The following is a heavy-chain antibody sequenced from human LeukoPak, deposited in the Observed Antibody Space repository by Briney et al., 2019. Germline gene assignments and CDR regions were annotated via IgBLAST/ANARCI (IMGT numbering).Heavy chain of an antibody. J-gene: IGHJ4*02. CDR3: ARFGYVAAVDL. V-gene: IGHV3-7*01. CDR2: ISPAGTET. CDR1: GFSFSAYW. Sequence: GGSLRLSCAASGFSFSAYWMTWVRQAPGTGLKWVANISPAGTETYYVDPVRGRFTISRDNAKNLLYLQMNSLRAEDTAVYYCARFGYVAAVDLWGQGTLVTVSS. D-gene: IGHD2-15*01.